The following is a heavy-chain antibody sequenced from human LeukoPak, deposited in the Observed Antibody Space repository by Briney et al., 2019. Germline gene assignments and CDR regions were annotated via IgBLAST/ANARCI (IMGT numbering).Heavy chain of an antibody. CDR3: ARDRGDGYNDFDY. CDR2: IYSGGST. D-gene: IGHD5-24*01. CDR1: GFTVSSNY. Sequence: GGSLRLSCAASGFTVSSNYMSWVRQAPGKGLEWVSVIYSGGSTYYADSVKGRFTISRDNSKNTLYLQMNSLRAEDTAVYYCARDRGDGYNDFDYWGQGTLVTVSS. V-gene: IGHV3-66*01. J-gene: IGHJ4*02.